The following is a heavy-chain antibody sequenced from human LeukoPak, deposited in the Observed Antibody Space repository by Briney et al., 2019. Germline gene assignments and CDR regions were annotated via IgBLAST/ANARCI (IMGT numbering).Heavy chain of an antibody. CDR3: AREGQDYDSSGYSYFYFYLDV. D-gene: IGHD3-22*01. CDR1: GGSISSYY. Sequence: PSETLSLTCTVSGGSISSYYWSWIRQPPGKGLEWIGYIYYSGSTNYNPSLKSRVTISVDTPKNHFSLTLSSVTAADTAVYYCAREGQDYDSSGYSYFYFYLDVWGKGTTVTISS. J-gene: IGHJ6*03. CDR2: IYYSGST. V-gene: IGHV4-59*12.